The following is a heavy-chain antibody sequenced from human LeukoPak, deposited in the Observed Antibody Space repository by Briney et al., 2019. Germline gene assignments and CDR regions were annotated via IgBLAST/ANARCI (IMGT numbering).Heavy chain of an antibody. D-gene: IGHD2-15*01. J-gene: IGHJ3*02. CDR1: GLTFNNYA. V-gene: IGHV3-23*01. CDR3: AKIHQNRVVVGAKGAFDI. CDR2: IGSSGGGT. Sequence: PGGSLRLSCEASGLTFNNYAMHWVRQSSGKGLEWVSVIGSSGGGTYYADSVKGRFTISRDTSKDTVYLQMDSLRAEDTAIYYCAKIHQNRVVVGAKGAFDIWGQGTVVTVSS.